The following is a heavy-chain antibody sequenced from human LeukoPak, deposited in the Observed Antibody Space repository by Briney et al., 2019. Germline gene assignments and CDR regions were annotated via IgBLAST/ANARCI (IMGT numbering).Heavy chain of an antibody. CDR3: ARDQICSSTSCYQGASYYYYMDV. V-gene: IGHV4-59*01. CDR1: GGSISSYD. CDR2: IYYSGST. J-gene: IGHJ6*03. D-gene: IGHD2-2*01. Sequence: PSETLSLTCTVSGGSISSYDWSWIWQPPGKGLEWIGYIYYSGSTNYNPSLKSRVTISVDTSKNQFSLKLSSVTAADTAVYYCARDQICSSTSCYQGASYYYYMDVWGKGTTVTVSS.